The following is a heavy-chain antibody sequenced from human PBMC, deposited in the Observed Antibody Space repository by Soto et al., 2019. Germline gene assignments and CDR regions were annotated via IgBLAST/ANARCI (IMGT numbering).Heavy chain of an antibody. CDR1: GGTFSSYA. CDR3: ARDRSEVVPAAIGYYYYGMDV. Sequence: VASVKVSCKASGGTFSSYAISWVRQAPGQGLEWMGGIIPIFGTANYAQKFQGRVTITADESTSTAYMELSSLRSEDTAVYYCARDRSEVVPAAIGYYYYGMDVWGQGTTVTVSS. J-gene: IGHJ6*02. V-gene: IGHV1-69*13. D-gene: IGHD2-2*01. CDR2: IIPIFGTA.